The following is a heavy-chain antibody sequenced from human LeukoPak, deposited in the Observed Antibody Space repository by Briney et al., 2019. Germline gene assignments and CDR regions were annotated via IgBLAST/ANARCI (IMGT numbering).Heavy chain of an antibody. CDR3: ARGYGSGPRGIYYYMDV. D-gene: IGHD3-10*01. V-gene: IGHV3-21*04. Sequence: GGSLRLSCAASGFTFSSYGMNWVRQAPGKGLEWVSFISSTASDIYYADSLKGRFTISRDNAKNSLYLQMNSLRVEDTAVYYCARGYGSGPRGIYYYMDVWGKGTTVTISS. CDR2: ISSTASDI. CDR1: GFTFSSYG. J-gene: IGHJ6*03.